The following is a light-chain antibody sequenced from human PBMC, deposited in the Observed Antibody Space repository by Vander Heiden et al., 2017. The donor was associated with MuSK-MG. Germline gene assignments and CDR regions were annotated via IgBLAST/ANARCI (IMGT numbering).Light chain of an antibody. CDR3: QAWDNQEV. CDR2: EEN. J-gene: IGLJ3*02. V-gene: IGLV3-1*01. CDR1: KLGDSY. Sequence: SLELTQPPSVSVSPGQTATITCSGGKLGDSYPPWYQQKSGQPPVLVINEENKRPSGIPERFSGSSSGNTATLTIGGTESLDEADYFCQAWDNQEVFGGGTKLTVL.